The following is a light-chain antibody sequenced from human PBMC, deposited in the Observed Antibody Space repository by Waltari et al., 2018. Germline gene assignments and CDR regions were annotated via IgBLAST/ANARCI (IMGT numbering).Light chain of an antibody. CDR2: YNS. Sequence: SYVLTQPPSVSVAPGKTARITCEGNNIGCKSVHWYQQKPGQTPVLVIYYNSDWPSGIPERFSGSNSGNTATLTISRVEAGDEADYYCQVWDSTSDHVVFGGGTKLTVL. CDR3: QVWDSTSDHVV. J-gene: IGLJ2*01. CDR1: NIGCKS. V-gene: IGLV3-21*04.